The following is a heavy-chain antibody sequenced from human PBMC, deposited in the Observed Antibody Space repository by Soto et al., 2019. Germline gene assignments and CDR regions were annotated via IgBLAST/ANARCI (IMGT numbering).Heavy chain of an antibody. Sequence: QVQLVQSGPDVKKPGSSVKVSCKAYGGTFRNHAISWVRQAPGQGLEWMGGIIPMFGPPNYARKFQGRVTITADESTSTAYMELGSLTSEDTAVYYCARASPHYITVRALEYWGPGTQVTVSS. CDR3: ARASPHYITVRALEY. J-gene: IGHJ4*02. CDR2: IIPMFGPP. V-gene: IGHV1-69*01. CDR1: GGTFRNHA. D-gene: IGHD4-17*01.